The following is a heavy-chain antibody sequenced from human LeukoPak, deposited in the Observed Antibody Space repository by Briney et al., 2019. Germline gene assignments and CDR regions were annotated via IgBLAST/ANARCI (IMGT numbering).Heavy chain of an antibody. D-gene: IGHD2-21*01. CDR3: AKDPQGHMRAGTDY. V-gene: IGHV3-30*02. J-gene: IGHJ4*02. CDR1: GFTFSSYG. Sequence: PGGSLRLSCAASGFTFSSYGMHWVRQAPGKGLEWVAFIRYDGSNKYYADSVKGRFTISRDNSKNTLYLQMNSLRAEDTAVYYCAKDPQGHMRAGTDYWGQGTLVTVSS. CDR2: IRYDGSNK.